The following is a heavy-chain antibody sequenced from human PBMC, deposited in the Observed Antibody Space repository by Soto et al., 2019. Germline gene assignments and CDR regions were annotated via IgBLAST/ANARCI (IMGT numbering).Heavy chain of an antibody. Sequence: PTETLSITCTVSGGSISSDCWSWIRQPPGKGLEWIGYIYYSGSTNYNPSLKSRVTISVDTSKNQFSLKLSSVTAADTAVYYCARDQQNWFDPWGQGTLVTVS. CDR1: GGSISSDC. CDR2: IYYSGST. CDR3: ARDQQNWFDP. J-gene: IGHJ5*02. V-gene: IGHV4-59*01.